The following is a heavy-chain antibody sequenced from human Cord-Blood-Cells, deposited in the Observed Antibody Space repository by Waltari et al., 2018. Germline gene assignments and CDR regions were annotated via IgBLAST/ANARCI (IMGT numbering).Heavy chain of an antibody. V-gene: IGHV4-31*01. J-gene: IGHJ4*02. CDR3: ARVEYSNSFDY. D-gene: IGHD4-4*01. CDR2: LYYSGSN. Sequence: QVQLQESGPGLVKPSQTLSLTCTVSGGSISSGGYYWSWIRQRPGNGLEWIGDLYYSGSNYYNPSLKGQFTISVDTSKSQFSLKLSSVTAADTAVYYCARVEYSNSFDYWGQGTLVTVSS. CDR1: GGSISSGGYY.